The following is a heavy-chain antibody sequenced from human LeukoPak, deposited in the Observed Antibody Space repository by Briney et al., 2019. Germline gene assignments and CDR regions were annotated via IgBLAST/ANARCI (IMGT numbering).Heavy chain of an antibody. CDR1: GFTFSNYW. CDR2: IKQDGSEK. J-gene: IGHJ4*02. D-gene: IGHD2-15*01. V-gene: IGHV3-7*01. Sequence: GGSLRLSCAASGFTFSNYWMSWVRQAPGKGLEWVANIKQDGSEKYYVDSVKGRFTISRDNAKNSLYLQVNSLRAEDTAVYYCARDSDGGDYWGQGTLVTVSS. CDR3: ARDSDGGDY.